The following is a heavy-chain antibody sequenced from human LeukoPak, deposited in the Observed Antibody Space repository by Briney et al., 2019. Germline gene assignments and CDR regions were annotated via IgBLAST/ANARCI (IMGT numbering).Heavy chain of an antibody. D-gene: IGHD5-18*01. Sequence: GGSLRLSCAASGFTFSSYWMSWVRQAPGKGLEWVANIKQDGSEKYYVDSVKGRFTISRDNAKNSLYLQMNSLRAEDTAVYYCANSLKDGLWSHGHFYYYYGMDVWGQGTTVTVSS. CDR2: IKQDGSEK. V-gene: IGHV3-7*03. CDR1: GFTFSSYW. J-gene: IGHJ6*02. CDR3: ANSLKDGLWSHGHFYYYYGMDV.